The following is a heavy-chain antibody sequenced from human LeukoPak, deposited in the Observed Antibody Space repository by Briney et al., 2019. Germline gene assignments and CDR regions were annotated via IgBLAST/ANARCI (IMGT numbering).Heavy chain of an antibody. CDR1: GFTFSSYG. J-gene: IGHJ4*02. CDR2: ISYDGSNK. CDR3: AKDRSVTLKTPPPLGY. Sequence: GGSLRLSCAASGFTFSSYGMHWVRQAPGKGLEWMAVISYDGSNKYYADSVKGRFTISRDNSKNTLYLQMNSLRAEDTAVYYCAKDRSVTLKTPPPLGYWGQGTLVTVSS. V-gene: IGHV3-30*18. D-gene: IGHD4-17*01.